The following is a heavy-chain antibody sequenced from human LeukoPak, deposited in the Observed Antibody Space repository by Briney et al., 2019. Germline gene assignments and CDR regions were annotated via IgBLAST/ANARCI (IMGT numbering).Heavy chain of an antibody. Sequence: PGGSLRLPCAASGFTFSSYSMNWVRQAPGKGLEWVSSISSSSSYIYYADSVKGRFTISRDNAKNSLYLQMNSLRAEDTAVYYCARAVVVAHFDPWGQGTLVTVSS. CDR2: ISSSSSYI. V-gene: IGHV3-21*01. CDR3: ARAVVVAHFDP. CDR1: GFTFSSYS. D-gene: IGHD2-21*01. J-gene: IGHJ5*02.